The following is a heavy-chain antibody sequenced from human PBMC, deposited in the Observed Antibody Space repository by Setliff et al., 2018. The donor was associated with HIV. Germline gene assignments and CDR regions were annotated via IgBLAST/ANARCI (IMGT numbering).Heavy chain of an antibody. J-gene: IGHJ4*02. D-gene: IGHD1-26*01. CDR2: IYHSGAT. V-gene: IGHV4-39*01. Sequence: PSETLSLTCTVSGGSMSSSYYWGWIRQTPDKGLEWIGIIYHSGATYYNPSLTSRVTISVDTSRNQFSLKLRSVTAADTAAYYCARGVPLLPPRNWGQGALVTVSS. CDR1: GGSMSSSYY. CDR3: ARGVPLLPPRN.